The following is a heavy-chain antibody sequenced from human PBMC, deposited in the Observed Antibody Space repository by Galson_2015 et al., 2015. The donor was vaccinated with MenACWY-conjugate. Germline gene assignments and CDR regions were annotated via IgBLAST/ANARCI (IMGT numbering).Heavy chain of an antibody. CDR1: GASVSSTGHY. V-gene: IGHV4-61*08. D-gene: IGHD1-1*01. CDR3: ARVIPRKYTTTWNVYYFDY. J-gene: IGHJ4*02. CDR2: IYYSGTT. Sequence: SETLSLTCTVSGASVSSTGHYWSWIRQPPGKGLEWIGYIYYSGTTNYNPSLKSRVTISVDTSENQFSLRLRSVTAADTAVYYCARVIPRKYTTTWNVYYFDYWGQGTLVTVSS.